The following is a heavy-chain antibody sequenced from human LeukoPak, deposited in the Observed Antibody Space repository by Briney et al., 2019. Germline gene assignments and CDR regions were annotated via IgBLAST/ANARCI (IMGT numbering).Heavy chain of an antibody. CDR1: GFTFSSYS. V-gene: IGHV3-21*04. CDR3: AKPLGDFWSGYYDY. CDR2: ISSSSSYI. Sequence: GGSLRLSCAASGFTFSSYSMNWVRQAPGKGLEWVSSISSSSSYIYYADSVKGRFTISRDNSKNTLYLQMNSLRAEDTAVYYCAKPLGDFWSGYYDYWGQGTLVTVSS. D-gene: IGHD3-3*01. J-gene: IGHJ4*02.